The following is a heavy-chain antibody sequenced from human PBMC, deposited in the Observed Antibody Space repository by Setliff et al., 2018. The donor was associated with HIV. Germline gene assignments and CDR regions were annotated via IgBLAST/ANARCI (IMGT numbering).Heavy chain of an antibody. V-gene: IGHV4-4*09. Sequence: PSETLSLTCTVSGYSISDGYYWSWIRQPPGKGLEWIGYIYTSGSTNYNPSLKSRVTISVDTSKNQFSLKLSSVSVADTAVYYCVRHLHPRYGMDVWGQGTTVTVSS. J-gene: IGHJ6*02. CDR3: VRHLHPRYGMDV. CDR2: IYTSGST. CDR1: GYSISDGYY.